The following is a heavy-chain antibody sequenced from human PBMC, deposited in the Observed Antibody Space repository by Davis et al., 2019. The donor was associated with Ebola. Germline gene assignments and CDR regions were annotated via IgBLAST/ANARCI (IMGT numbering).Heavy chain of an antibody. CDR3: ARDSRGTTGTTGEKWFDP. V-gene: IGHV3-48*02. Sequence: PAGSLRLSCAVSAFTSSSYSMNWVRQAPGKGLEWVSYISSSSSTIYYADSVKGRFTISRDNAKNSLYLQMNSLRDEDTAVYYCARDSRGTTGTTGEKWFDPWGQGTLVTVSS. CDR2: ISSSSSTI. J-gene: IGHJ5*02. D-gene: IGHD1-1*01. CDR1: AFTSSSYS.